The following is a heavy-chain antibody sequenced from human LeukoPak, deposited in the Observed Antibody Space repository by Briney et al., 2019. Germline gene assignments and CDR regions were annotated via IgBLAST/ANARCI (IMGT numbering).Heavy chain of an antibody. CDR2: IYYSGST. CDR3: ARHFSGAAAPLPFDY. V-gene: IGHV4-59*08. D-gene: IGHD6-13*01. CDR1: GGSITSYY. J-gene: IGHJ4*02. Sequence: SETLSLTCTVSGGSITSYYWSWIRQSPGKGLEWIGYIYYSGSTNYNPSLKSRVTISVDTSKNLFSLNLRSVTAADTAVYYCARHFSGAAAPLPFDYWGQGTLVTVSS.